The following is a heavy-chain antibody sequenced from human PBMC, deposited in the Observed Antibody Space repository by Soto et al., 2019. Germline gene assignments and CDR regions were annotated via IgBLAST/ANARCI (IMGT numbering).Heavy chain of an antibody. Sequence: ASVKVSCKASGYTFTSYGISWVRQAPGQGLEWMGWISAYNGNTNYAQKIQGRVTMTTDTSTSTAYMELRSLRSDDTAVYYCARVYDDSSGYYPYYYYGMDVWGQGTTVTV. CDR1: GYTFTSYG. J-gene: IGHJ6*02. CDR3: ARVYDDSSGYYPYYYYGMDV. V-gene: IGHV1-18*01. D-gene: IGHD3-22*01. CDR2: ISAYNGNT.